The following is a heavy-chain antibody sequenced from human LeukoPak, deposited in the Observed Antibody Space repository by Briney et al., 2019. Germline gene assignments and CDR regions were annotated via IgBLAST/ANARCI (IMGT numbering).Heavy chain of an antibody. CDR2: IVVGSGNT. CDR1: GFTFTSSA. Sequence: ASVKVSCKASGFTFTSSAMQWVRQARGQRLEWIGWIVVGSGNTNYAQKFQERVTITRDMSTSTAYMELSSLRSEDTAVYYCAADIKLELLCYYGMDVWGQGTTVTVSS. V-gene: IGHV1-58*02. D-gene: IGHD1-7*01. CDR3: AADIKLELLCYYGMDV. J-gene: IGHJ6*02.